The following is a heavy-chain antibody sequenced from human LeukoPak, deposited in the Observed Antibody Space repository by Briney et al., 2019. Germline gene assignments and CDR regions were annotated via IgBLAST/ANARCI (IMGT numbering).Heavy chain of an antibody. CDR3: ATKMTTSGAFDI. CDR2: IYYSGST. CDR1: GGSISSSSYY. D-gene: IGHD4-17*01. Sequence: ASETLSLTCTVSGGSISSSSYYWGWIRQPPGKGLEWIGSIYYSGSTNYNPSLKSRVTISVDTSKNQFSLKLSSVTAADTAVYYCATKMTTSGAFDIWGQGTMVTVSS. J-gene: IGHJ3*02. V-gene: IGHV4-39*07.